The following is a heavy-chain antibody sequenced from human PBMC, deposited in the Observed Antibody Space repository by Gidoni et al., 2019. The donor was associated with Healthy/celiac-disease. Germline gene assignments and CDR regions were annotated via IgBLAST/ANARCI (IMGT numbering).Heavy chain of an antibody. D-gene: IGHD3-22*01. Sequence: EVQLVESGGGLVKPGGSLRLSCAASGFTFSRYSMNWVRQAPGKGLEWVSSISSSRSYIYYADSVKGRFTISRDNAKNSLYLQMNSLRAEDTAVYYCASTPEYYYDSSGYRIWGQGTLVTVSS. CDR2: ISSSRSYI. CDR3: ASTPEYYYDSSGYRI. V-gene: IGHV3-21*01. CDR1: GFTFSRYS. J-gene: IGHJ4*02.